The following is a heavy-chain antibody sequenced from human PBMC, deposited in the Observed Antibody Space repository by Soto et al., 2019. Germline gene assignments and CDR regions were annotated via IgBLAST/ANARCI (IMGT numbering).Heavy chain of an antibody. Sequence: SETLSLTCPVSGYSISSGSYWGWIRQPPGEGPEWIASIYHGGTTFYNPSLKSRISISVDTSKNQFSLRLTSVTAADTATYYCARVHVMVVAGSTFDYWGRGTLVTVS. J-gene: IGHJ4*03. CDR1: GYSISSGSY. CDR3: ARVHVMVVAGSTFDY. V-gene: IGHV4-38-2*01. CDR2: IYHGGTT. D-gene: IGHD6-19*01.